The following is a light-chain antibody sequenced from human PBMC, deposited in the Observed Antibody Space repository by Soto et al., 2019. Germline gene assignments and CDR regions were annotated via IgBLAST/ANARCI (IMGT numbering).Light chain of an antibody. CDR3: CSYTGSSTLV. V-gene: IGLV2-23*01. J-gene: IGLJ3*02. CDR1: SSDVGSYNL. CDR2: EDT. Sequence: QSALTQPASVSGSPGQSITISCTGTSSDVGSYNLVSWYQQYPGKAPKLMIYEDTKRPSGVSNRFSGSKSGNTASLTISGLQAEDEADYYCCSYTGSSTLVFGGGTQLTVL.